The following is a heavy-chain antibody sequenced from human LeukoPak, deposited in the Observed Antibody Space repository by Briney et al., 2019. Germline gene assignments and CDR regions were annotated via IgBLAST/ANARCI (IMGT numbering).Heavy chain of an antibody. Sequence: ASVKVSCKASGYTFTGYYMHWVRQAPGQGVEWMGWINPNSGGTNYAQKFQGRVTMTRDTSISTAYMELSRLRSDDTAVYYCARAGQMGATDFDYWGQGTLVTVSS. V-gene: IGHV1-2*02. J-gene: IGHJ4*02. CDR1: GYTFTGYY. CDR2: INPNSGGT. CDR3: ARAGQMGATDFDY. D-gene: IGHD1-26*01.